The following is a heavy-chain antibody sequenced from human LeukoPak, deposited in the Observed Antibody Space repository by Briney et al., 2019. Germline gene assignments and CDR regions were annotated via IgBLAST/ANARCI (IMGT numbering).Heavy chain of an antibody. V-gene: IGHV3-23*01. D-gene: IGHD3-10*01. CDR1: GFTFSSYA. J-gene: IGHJ4*02. Sequence: PGGSLRLSCAASGFTFSSYAMSWVRQAPGKGLEWVSAISGSGGSTYYADSVKGRFTISRDNSKNTLYLQMNSLRAEDTAVYYCAKDFSGGEWSPGSYWGQGTLVTVSS. CDR2: ISGSGGST. CDR3: AKDFSGGEWSPGSY.